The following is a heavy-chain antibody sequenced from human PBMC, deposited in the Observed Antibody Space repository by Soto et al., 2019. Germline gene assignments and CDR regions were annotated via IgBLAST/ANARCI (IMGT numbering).Heavy chain of an antibody. D-gene: IGHD6-19*01. CDR3: ARALYSSGPNLAFDI. V-gene: IGHV3-21*01. CDR1: GFTFSSYS. CDR2: ISSSSSYI. J-gene: IGHJ3*02. Sequence: PGGSLRLSCAASGFTFSSYSMNWVRQAPGKGLEWVSSISSSSSYIYYADSVKGRFTISRDNAKNSLYLQMNSLRAEDTAVYYCARALYSSGPNLAFDIWGQGTMVTVSS.